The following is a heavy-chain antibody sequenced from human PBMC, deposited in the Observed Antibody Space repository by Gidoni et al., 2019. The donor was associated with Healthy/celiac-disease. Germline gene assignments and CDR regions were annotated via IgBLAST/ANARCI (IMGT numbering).Heavy chain of an antibody. J-gene: IGHJ5*02. CDR2: FDPEDGET. Sequence: QVQLVQSGAEVKKPGASVKVSCKVSGYTLTDLSMHWVRQAPGKGLEWMGGFDPEDGETIYAQKFQGRVTMTEDTSTDTAYMELSSLRSEDTAVYYCATDLRDLVGGNGVRGWFDPWGQGTLVTVSS. CDR1: GYTLTDLS. D-gene: IGHD3-10*01. V-gene: IGHV1-24*01. CDR3: ATDLRDLVGGNGVRGWFDP.